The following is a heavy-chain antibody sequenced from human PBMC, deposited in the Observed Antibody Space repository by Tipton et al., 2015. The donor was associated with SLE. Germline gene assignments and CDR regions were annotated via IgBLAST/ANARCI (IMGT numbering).Heavy chain of an antibody. J-gene: IGHJ5*02. CDR3: ARREQLGYNWFDP. D-gene: IGHD1-26*01. CDR1: GGSFSDYY. V-gene: IGHV4-34*01. CDR2: ISHDGNT. Sequence: LRLSCAVYGGSFSDYYWSWVRQPPGMGLEWIGEISHDGNTNCKSSLKSRVTISIDTSRKQFSLKLSSVTAADTAVYYCARREQLGYNWFDPWGQGTLVTVSS.